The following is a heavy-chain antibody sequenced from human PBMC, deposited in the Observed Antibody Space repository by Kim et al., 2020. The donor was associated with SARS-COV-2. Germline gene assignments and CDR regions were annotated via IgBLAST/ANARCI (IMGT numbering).Heavy chain of an antibody. CDR3: ARDLTYGSGSYRYYYGVDV. V-gene: IGHV4-59*01. CDR1: GGSISSYY. D-gene: IGHD3-10*01. CDR2: IYYSGST. Sequence: SETLSLTCTVSGGSISSYYWSWIRQPPGKGLEWIGYIYYSGSTNYNPSLKSRVTISVDTSKNQFSLKLSSVTAADTAVYYCARDLTYGSGSYRYYYGVDVWGQGTTVTVSS. J-gene: IGHJ6*02.